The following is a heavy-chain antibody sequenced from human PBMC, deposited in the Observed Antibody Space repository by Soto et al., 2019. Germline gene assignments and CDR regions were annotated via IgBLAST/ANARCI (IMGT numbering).Heavy chain of an antibody. Sequence: ASVKVSCKASGYTFTGYYMHWVRQAPGQGLEWMGWINPNSGGTNYAQKFQGWVTMTRDTSISTAYMELSRLRSDDTAVYYCACSAAVVTVGWFDPWGQGTLVTVSS. J-gene: IGHJ5*02. V-gene: IGHV1-2*04. CDR2: INPNSGGT. D-gene: IGHD3-10*02. CDR3: ACSAAVVTVGWFDP. CDR1: GYTFTGYY.